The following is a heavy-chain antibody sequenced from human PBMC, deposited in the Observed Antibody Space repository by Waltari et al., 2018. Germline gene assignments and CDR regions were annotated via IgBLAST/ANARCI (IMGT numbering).Heavy chain of an antibody. CDR3: ARHRRDIDY. J-gene: IGHJ4*02. D-gene: IGHD2-15*01. V-gene: IGHV4-38-2*01. CDR2: IYHSGST. Sequence: QVQLQESGPGLVKPSETLSLTCAVSGYSISSGYYWGWIRQPPGKGLEWIGSIYHSGSTYDNPSLQSRVTISVDTSKNQFSLKLSSVTAADTAVYYCARHRRDIDYWGQGTLVTVSS. CDR1: GYSISSGYY.